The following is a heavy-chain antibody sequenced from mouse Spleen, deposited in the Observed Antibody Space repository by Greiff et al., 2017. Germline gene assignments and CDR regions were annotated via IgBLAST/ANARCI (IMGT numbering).Heavy chain of an antibody. J-gene: IGHJ4*01. Sequence: EVKLMESGGGLVQPKGSLKLSCAASGFTFNTYAMNWVRQAPGKGLEWVARIRSKSNNYATYYADSVKDRFTISRDDSQSMLYLQMNNLKTEDTAMYYCVRQEDHSGNYYAMDYWGQGTSVTVSS. V-gene: IGHV10-1*02. CDR2: IRSKSNNYAT. CDR1: GFTFNTYA. D-gene: IGHD3-1*01. CDR3: VRQEDHSGNYYAMDY.